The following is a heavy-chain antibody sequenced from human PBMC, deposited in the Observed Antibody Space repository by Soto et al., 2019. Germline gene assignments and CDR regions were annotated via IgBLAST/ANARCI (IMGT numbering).Heavy chain of an antibody. CDR3: AAERAYFHDSNGYLSIDF. Sequence: EVQLVESGGGLVKPGGSLRLSCAASGFSFSDAWLNWVRQAPGKGLEWVGRVKSKTDGETADYATFVKGRFTISRNDSKNVLYLQMNSLKTEDTAVYYCAAERAYFHDSNGYLSIDFWGQGTLVAVSS. J-gene: IGHJ4*02. V-gene: IGHV3-15*07. CDR1: GFSFSDAW. CDR2: VKSKTDGETA. D-gene: IGHD3-22*01.